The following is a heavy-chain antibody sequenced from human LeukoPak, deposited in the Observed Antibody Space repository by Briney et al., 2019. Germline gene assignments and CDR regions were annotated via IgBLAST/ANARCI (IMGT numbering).Heavy chain of an antibody. CDR2: IKQDGSEK. CDR1: GFSFSNFW. J-gene: IGHJ4*02. D-gene: IGHD3-9*01. CDR3: ARVETTKLRYFDWLPYYFDY. Sequence: GGSLRLSCVASGFSFSNFWMSWVRQAPGKGLEWVANIKQDGSEKYYVDSVKGRFTISRDNAKNSLYLQMNSLRAEDTAVYYCARVETTKLRYFDWLPYYFDYWGQGTLVTVSS. V-gene: IGHV3-7*01.